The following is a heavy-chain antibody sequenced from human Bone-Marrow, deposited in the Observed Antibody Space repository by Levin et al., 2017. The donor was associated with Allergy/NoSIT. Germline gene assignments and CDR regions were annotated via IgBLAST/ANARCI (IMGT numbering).Heavy chain of an antibody. CDR2: IYYSGST. CDR1: GGSISGYY. J-gene: IGHJ6*03. D-gene: IGHD4-23*01. Sequence: GSLRLSCTVSGGSISGYYWSWIRQPPEKGLECIGYIYYSGSTKYNASLKSRVTISVDTSKNQFSLKLTSVTAADTAVYYCARAIPSGGNSYYYYYMDVWGKGTTVTVSS. CDR3: ARAIPSGGNSYYYYYMDV. V-gene: IGHV4-59*01.